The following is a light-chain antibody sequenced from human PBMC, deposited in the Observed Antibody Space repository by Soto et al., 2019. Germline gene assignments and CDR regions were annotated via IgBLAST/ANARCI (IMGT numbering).Light chain of an antibody. Sequence: GDTVTLTCRASQSFSSWLAWYQQKPGKAPKLLIYAASSLQSGVPSRFSGSGSGTDFTLTISSLQPEDFATYYCQQSYSSPPTFGQGTKVDIK. CDR1: QSFSSW. CDR3: QQSYSSPPT. CDR2: AAS. J-gene: IGKJ1*01. V-gene: IGKV1-39*01.